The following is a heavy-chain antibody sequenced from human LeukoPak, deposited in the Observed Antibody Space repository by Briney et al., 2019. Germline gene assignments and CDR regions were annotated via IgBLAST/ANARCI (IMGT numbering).Heavy chain of an antibody. V-gene: IGHV3-74*01. CDR2: INSDGSST. J-gene: IGHJ5*02. CDR3: ARGVGYCSSTSCYWWFDP. CDR1: GFTFSSYW. D-gene: IGHD2-2*01. Sequence: GGSLRLSCAASGFTFSSYWMHWVRQAPGKGLVWVSRINSDGSSTSYADSVKGRFTISRGNAKNTLYLQMNSLRAEDTAVYYCARGVGYCSSTSCYWWFDPWGQGTLVTVSS.